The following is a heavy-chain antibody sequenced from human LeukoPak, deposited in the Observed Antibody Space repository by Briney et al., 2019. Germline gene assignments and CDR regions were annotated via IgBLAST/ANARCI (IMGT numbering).Heavy chain of an antibody. CDR2: ISSSGSTI. J-gene: IGHJ4*02. Sequence: GGSLRLSCAASGFTFSSYEMNWVRQAPGKGLEWVSYISSSGSTIYYADSVKGRFTISRDNSKNTLYLQMNSLRAEDTAVYYCAKVDTAMVEFDYWGQGTLVTVSS. CDR1: GFTFSSYE. D-gene: IGHD5-18*01. V-gene: IGHV3-48*03. CDR3: AKVDTAMVEFDY.